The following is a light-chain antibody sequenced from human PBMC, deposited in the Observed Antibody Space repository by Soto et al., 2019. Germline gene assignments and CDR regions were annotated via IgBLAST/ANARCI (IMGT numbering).Light chain of an antibody. J-gene: IGKJ4*01. CDR2: DAS. CDR1: QNVNTY. Sequence: ENVFTPSPAPPSFSPGERATPSRKASQNVNTYIAWYQRKPGQAPRLLIYDASNRATALPPRFSGSGSGTDFTFTISSLEPEDSGVYYCQQRINWPLTFGGGTKVDIK. CDR3: QQRINWPLT. V-gene: IGKV3-11*01.